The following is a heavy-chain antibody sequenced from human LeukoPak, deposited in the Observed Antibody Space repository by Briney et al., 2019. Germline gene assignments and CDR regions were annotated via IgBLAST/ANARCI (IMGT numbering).Heavy chain of an antibody. V-gene: IGHV4-4*02. J-gene: IGHJ6*02. CDR3: ARVGRDYYGSGSLGAFYYHGMDV. D-gene: IGHD3-10*01. CDR1: GGFISSSNW. Sequence: SETLSLTCAVSGGFISSSNWWSWVRQPPGKGLEWIGEIYDSGSTNYNPSLKSRVAISVDKSKNQFSLKLSSVTAADTAVYFCARVGRDYYGSGSLGAFYYHGMDVWGQGTTVTVS. CDR2: IYDSGST.